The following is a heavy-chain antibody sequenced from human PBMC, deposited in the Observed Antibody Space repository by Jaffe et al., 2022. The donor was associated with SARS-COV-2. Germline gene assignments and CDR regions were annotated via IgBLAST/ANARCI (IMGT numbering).Heavy chain of an antibody. Sequence: EVQLLESGGGLVQPGGSLRLSCAASGFTFSSYAMSWVRQAPGKGLEWVSAISGSGGSTYYADSVKGRFTISRDNSKNTLYLQMNSLRAEDTAVYYCASSGYRIYYFDYWGQGTLVTVSS. CDR1: GFTFSSYA. J-gene: IGHJ4*02. V-gene: IGHV3-23*01. CDR3: ASSGYRIYYFDY. D-gene: IGHD3-22*01. CDR2: ISGSGGST.